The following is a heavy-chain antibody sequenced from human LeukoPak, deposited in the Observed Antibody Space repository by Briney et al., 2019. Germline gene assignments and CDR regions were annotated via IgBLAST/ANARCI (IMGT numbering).Heavy chain of an antibody. CDR1: GFTFSGFW. J-gene: IGHJ6*02. CDR2: INSDGSEG. Sequence: GGSLRLSCAVSGFTFSGFWMSWSRQAPGKGLEWVASINSDGSEGYYADVVKGRFTISRDNAKNSLYLQINSLRAEDTAVYYCARSSYSSSSSVWGQGTTVTVSS. D-gene: IGHD6-6*01. CDR3: ARSSYSSSSSV. V-gene: IGHV3-7*03.